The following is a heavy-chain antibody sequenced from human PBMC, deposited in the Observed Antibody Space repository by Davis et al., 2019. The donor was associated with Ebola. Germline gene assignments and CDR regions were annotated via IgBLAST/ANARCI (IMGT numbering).Heavy chain of an antibody. J-gene: IGHJ6*02. Sequence: GGSLRLSCAASGFTFSNFGMHWVRQVPGNGLEWVAIIRYDGSNKFYTDSVKGRFTISRDNSKNTLYLQMNSLRAEDTAVYYCARSYSSGWYHYYYYDMDVWGQGTTVTVSS. CDR1: GFTFSNFG. D-gene: IGHD6-19*01. V-gene: IGHV3-30*02. CDR2: IRYDGSNK. CDR3: ARSYSSGWYHYYYYDMDV.